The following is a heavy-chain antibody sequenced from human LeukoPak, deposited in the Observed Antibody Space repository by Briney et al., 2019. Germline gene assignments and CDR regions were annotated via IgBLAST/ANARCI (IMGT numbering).Heavy chain of an antibody. Sequence: SQTLSLTCTVSGGSISSGGYYWSRIRQHPGKGLEWIGYIYYSGSTYYNPSLKSRVTISVDTSKNQFSLKLSSVTAADTAVYYCARSYLGGAFDIWGQGTMVTVSS. V-gene: IGHV4-31*03. CDR1: GGSISSGGYY. J-gene: IGHJ3*02. D-gene: IGHD3-10*01. CDR2: IYYSGST. CDR3: ARSYLGGAFDI.